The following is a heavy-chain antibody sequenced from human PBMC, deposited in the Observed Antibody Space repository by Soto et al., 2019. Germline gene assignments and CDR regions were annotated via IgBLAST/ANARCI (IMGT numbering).Heavy chain of an antibody. CDR2: IDWDDDK. Sequence: GPTLVNPTQTLTLTCTFSGFSLSTSGMCVSWIRQPPGKALEWLALIDWDDDKYYSTSLKTRLTISKDTSKNQVVLTMTNMDPVDTATYYCARYPRYCSGGSCYPITFDYWGQGTLVTVSS. V-gene: IGHV2-70*01. CDR1: GFSLSTSGMC. J-gene: IGHJ4*02. D-gene: IGHD2-15*01. CDR3: ARYPRYCSGGSCYPITFDY.